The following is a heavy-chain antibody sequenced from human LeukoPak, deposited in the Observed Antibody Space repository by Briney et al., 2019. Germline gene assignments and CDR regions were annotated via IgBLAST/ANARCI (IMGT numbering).Heavy chain of an antibody. CDR3: ARGRGTNRIVGATVLDY. CDR1: GGSISSYY. D-gene: IGHD1-26*01. V-gene: IGHV4-59*12. CDR2: IYYSGST. Sequence: PSETLSLTCTVSGGSISSYYWSWIRQPPGKGLEWIGYIYYSGSTYYNPSLKSRVTISVDTSKNQFSLKLSSVTAADTAVYYCARGRGTNRIVGATVLDYWGRGTLVTVSS. J-gene: IGHJ4*02.